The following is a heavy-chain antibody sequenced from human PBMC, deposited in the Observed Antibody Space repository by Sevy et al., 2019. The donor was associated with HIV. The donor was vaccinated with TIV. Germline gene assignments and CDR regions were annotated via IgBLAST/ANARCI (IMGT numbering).Heavy chain of an antibody. Sequence: GGSLRLSCAASGFAFSNYYAMHWVRQAPGKGLEWVALISYDGSATYYADSVKGRFTASRDNFKNTLFLQMNSLTTEDTAVYYCARPRANYVDHYFFYAMDVWGQGTTVTVSS. CDR1: GFAFSNYYA. CDR2: ISYDGSAT. V-gene: IGHV3-30-3*01. D-gene: IGHD4-17*01. CDR3: ARPRANYVDHYFFYAMDV. J-gene: IGHJ6*02.